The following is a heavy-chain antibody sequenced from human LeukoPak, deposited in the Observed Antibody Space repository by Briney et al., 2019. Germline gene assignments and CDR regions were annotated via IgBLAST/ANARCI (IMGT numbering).Heavy chain of an antibody. V-gene: IGHV3-23*01. D-gene: IGHD6-19*01. CDR3: AKPISGGLAVTADWFHP. CDR1: GFAFSVYA. J-gene: IGHJ5*01. CDR2: INANSGTT. Sequence: GGSLRLSCAASGFAFSVYAMSWLRQPPGKGLEWVSTINANSGTTSYAASVRGRFSISRDNSKNSLYLQLNTLRADDTATYYCAKPISGGLAVTADWFHPWGQGTLVVVSS.